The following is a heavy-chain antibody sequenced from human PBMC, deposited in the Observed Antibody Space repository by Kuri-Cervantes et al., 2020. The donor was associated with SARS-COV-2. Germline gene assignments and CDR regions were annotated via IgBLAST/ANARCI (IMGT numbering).Heavy chain of an antibody. V-gene: IGHV3-11*04. CDR2: IGPSGTTK. J-gene: IGHJ4*02. Sequence: VGSLWRSPTASGFIFSDYYMTCIRQALGKGLEWVSNIGPSGTTKYYADSVKGRFTISRDNAKNSLYLQMSSLRAEDTAVYYCARDLRLGKSLDYWGQGTLVTVSS. D-gene: IGHD7-27*01. CDR3: ARDLRLGKSLDY. CDR1: GFIFSDYY.